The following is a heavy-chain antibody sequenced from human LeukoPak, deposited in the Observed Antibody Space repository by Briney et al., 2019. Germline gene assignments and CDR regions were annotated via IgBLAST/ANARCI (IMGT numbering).Heavy chain of an antibody. CDR1: GFTFSSYW. J-gene: IGHJ5*02. CDR3: ARVPSGWNWFDP. D-gene: IGHD6-19*01. CDR2: INSDGSST. V-gene: IGHV3-74*01. Sequence: GGSLRLSCAASGFTFSSYWMHWVRQAPGKGLVWVSRINSDGSSTSYADSVKGRFTISRGNAKNTLYLQMNSLRAEDTAVYYCARVPSGWNWFDPWGQGTLVTVSS.